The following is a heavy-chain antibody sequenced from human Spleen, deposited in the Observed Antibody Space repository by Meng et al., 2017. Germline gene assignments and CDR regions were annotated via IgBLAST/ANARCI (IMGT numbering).Heavy chain of an antibody. J-gene: IGHJ4*02. CDR1: GFTFSSSE. CDR3: ARDADWVIFDH. D-gene: IGHD3-9*01. Sequence: GESLKISCAASGFTFSSSEMNWVRQAPGKGLEWVSYISNSGSTIYYADSVKGRFTISRDDAKNTVYLQMNSLRAEDTAVYYCARDADWVIFDHWGQGALVTVSS. CDR2: ISNSGSTI. V-gene: IGHV3-48*03.